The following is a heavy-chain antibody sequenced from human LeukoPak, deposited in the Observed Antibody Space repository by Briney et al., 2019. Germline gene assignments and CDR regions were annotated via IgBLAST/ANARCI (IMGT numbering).Heavy chain of an antibody. D-gene: IGHD3-22*01. Sequence: GGSLRLSCAASGFTFSSSAMSWVRQAPGKGLEWVSTIYTGGNTYYAASVKGRFTISRDFSKNTVFLHMNSLRAEDTAMYYCARGDDSGYYDYFDYWGQGALVTVSS. CDR3: ARGDDSGYYDYFDY. CDR1: GFTFSSSA. J-gene: IGHJ4*02. CDR2: IYTGGNT. V-gene: IGHV3-23*05.